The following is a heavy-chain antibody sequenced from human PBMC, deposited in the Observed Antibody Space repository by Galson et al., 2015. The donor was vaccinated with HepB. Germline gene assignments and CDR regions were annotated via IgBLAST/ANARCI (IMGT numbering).Heavy chain of an antibody. CDR1: GSAFNNAW. J-gene: IGHJ5*02. V-gene: IGHV3-15*01. D-gene: IGHD5/OR15-5a*01. CDR2: IKSKTDGGTT. CDR3: TTDVYVSSYWSWLDP. Sequence: SLRLSCAASGSAFNNAWMNWVRQAPGKGLEWVGRIKSKTDGGTTEYAAPVKCRFTISRDDSRNTLYLQMHSLKTGDTAVYYCTTDVYVSSYWSWLDPWGQGTLFTVSS.